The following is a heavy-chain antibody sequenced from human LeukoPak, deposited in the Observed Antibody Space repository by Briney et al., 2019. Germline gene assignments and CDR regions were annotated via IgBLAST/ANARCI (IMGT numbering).Heavy chain of an antibody. D-gene: IGHD5-18*01. V-gene: IGHV1-69*04. Sequence: GASVKVSCKASGGTFSSYAISWVRQAPRQGLEWMGRIIPILGIANYAQKFQGRVTITADKSTSTAYMELSSLRSEDTAVYYCARDPPVDTARRNYWGQGTLVTVSS. J-gene: IGHJ4*02. CDR1: GGTFSSYA. CDR3: ARDPPVDTARRNY. CDR2: IIPILGIA.